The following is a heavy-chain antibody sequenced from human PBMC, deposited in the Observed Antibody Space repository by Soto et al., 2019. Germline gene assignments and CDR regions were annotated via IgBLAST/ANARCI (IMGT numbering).Heavy chain of an antibody. Sequence: QVQLQESGPGLVKPSETLSLTCTVSGGSISSYYWSWIRQPAGKGLEWIGRIYTSGSTHYNPSLKSRVTMSVDTYKNQFSLKLSSVTAADTAVYYWASVHSRVLWFGESYYYYYGMDVWGQGTTVTVSS. CDR3: ASVHSRVLWFGESYYYYYGMDV. CDR1: GGSISSYY. D-gene: IGHD3-10*01. V-gene: IGHV4-4*07. CDR2: IYTSGST. J-gene: IGHJ6*02.